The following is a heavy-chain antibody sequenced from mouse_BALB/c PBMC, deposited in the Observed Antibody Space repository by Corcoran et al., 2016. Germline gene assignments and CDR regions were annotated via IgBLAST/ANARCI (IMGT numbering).Heavy chain of an antibody. CDR2: IYWDDDK. CDR3: AREPYYYGSSYYFDY. V-gene: IGHV8-12*01. Sequence: QVTLKESGPGILQPSQTLSLTCSFSGFSLSTSGMGVSWIRQPSGKGLEWLAHIYWDDDKRYNPSLKSRLTISKDTSRNQVFLKITSVDTADTATYYCAREPYYYGSSYYFDYWGQGTTLTVSS. J-gene: IGHJ2*01. CDR1: GFSLSTSGMG. D-gene: IGHD1-1*01.